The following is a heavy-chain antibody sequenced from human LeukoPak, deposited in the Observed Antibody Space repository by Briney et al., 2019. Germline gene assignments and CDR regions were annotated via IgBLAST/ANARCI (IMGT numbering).Heavy chain of an antibody. Sequence: GGSLRLSCAASGFTFSSYSMNWVRQAPGKGLEWVSFISSSSTYIYYADSVMGRFTISRDDAKNSLYLQMSSLRADDTAVYYCARDRVVSGRFGEVASWGQGTLVTVSS. CDR2: ISSSSTYI. V-gene: IGHV3-21*01. CDR3: ARDRVVSGRFGEVAS. D-gene: IGHD3-10*01. J-gene: IGHJ5*01. CDR1: GFTFSSYS.